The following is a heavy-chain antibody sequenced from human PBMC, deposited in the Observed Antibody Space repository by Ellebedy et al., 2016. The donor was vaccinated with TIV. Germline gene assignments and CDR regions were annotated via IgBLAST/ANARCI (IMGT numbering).Heavy chain of an antibody. D-gene: IGHD1-1*01. Sequence: GESLKISCAASGFTFSTYAMHWVRQAPGKGLEWVALIWYDGSHPYYADSVRGRFAISRDNSRDTLHLQMNSLRAEDTAMYYCAREFDATGPDFDYWGQGTLVTVSS. CDR1: GFTFSTYA. V-gene: IGHV3-33*01. CDR3: AREFDATGPDFDY. J-gene: IGHJ4*02. CDR2: IWYDGSHP.